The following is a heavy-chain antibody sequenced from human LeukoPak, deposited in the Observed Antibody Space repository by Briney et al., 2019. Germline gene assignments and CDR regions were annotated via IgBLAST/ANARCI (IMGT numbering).Heavy chain of an antibody. Sequence: PGGSLRLSCAASGFIFRNYGMNWVRQAPGKGLEWVSSISSSSSYIYYADSVKGRFTISRDNAKNSLYLQMNSLRAEDTAVYYCARDLDVDTAMRWWGTYYYYYMDVWGKGTTVTVSS. V-gene: IGHV3-21*01. J-gene: IGHJ6*03. CDR3: ARDLDVDTAMRWWGTYYYYYMDV. D-gene: IGHD5-18*01. CDR1: GFIFRNYG. CDR2: ISSSSSYI.